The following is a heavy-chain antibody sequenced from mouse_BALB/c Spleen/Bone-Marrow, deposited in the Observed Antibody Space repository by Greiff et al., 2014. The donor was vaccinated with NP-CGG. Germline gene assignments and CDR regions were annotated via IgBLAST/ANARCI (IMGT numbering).Heavy chain of an antibody. CDR1: GYSITSDYA. D-gene: IGHD2-4*01. J-gene: IGHJ1*01. CDR3: ARDDYGV. Sequence: VQLQQSGPGLVKPSQSLSLTCTVTGYSITSDYAWNWIRQFPGNKLEWMGYISYSGRTSYNPSLKSRISITRDTSKNQFFLQLNSVTTEDTATYYCARDDYGVWGAGTTVTVSS. CDR2: ISYSGRT. V-gene: IGHV3-2*02.